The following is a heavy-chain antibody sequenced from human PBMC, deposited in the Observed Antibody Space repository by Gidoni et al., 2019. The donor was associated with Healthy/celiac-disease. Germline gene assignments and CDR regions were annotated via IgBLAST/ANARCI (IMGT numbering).Heavy chain of an antibody. J-gene: IGHJ3*02. Sequence: QSGAEVKKPGSSVKVSCKASGGTLSSYAISWVRQAPGQGLEWMGRIIPILGIANYAQKFQGRVTITADKSTSTAYMELSSLRSEDTAVYYCARALYYYDSSGYYYQAFDIWGQGTMVTVSS. CDR2: IIPILGIA. D-gene: IGHD3-22*01. V-gene: IGHV1-69*04. CDR1: GGTLSSYA. CDR3: ARALYYYDSSGYYYQAFDI.